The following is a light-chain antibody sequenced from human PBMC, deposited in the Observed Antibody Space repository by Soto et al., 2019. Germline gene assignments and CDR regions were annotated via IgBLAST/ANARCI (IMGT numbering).Light chain of an antibody. CDR3: NSYTNSIPLGVI. CDR1: SSDVGGHNY. V-gene: IGLV2-14*03. Sequence: QSALTQPASVSGSPGQSITISCTGTSSDVGGHNYVSWYQHHPGKAPKLMIYDVTNRPSGVSNRFSGSKSGNTASLTISGLQAEDEDDYYCNSYTNSIPLGVIFGGGTKVTVL. J-gene: IGLJ2*01. CDR2: DVT.